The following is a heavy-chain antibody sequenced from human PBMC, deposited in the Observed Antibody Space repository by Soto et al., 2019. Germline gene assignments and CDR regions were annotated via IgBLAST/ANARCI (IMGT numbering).Heavy chain of an antibody. CDR1: GFTVSSYH. V-gene: IGHV3-66*01. Sequence: EVQLVESGGGLVQPGGSLRLSCAASGFTVSSYHMSWVRQAPGKGLEWVSVHYSAGSADFADSVKGSFTISRDNSKNTLYLQMRSLRAEDTAVYYCGRVHSSSYHYFDGWGQGTLVTVSS. J-gene: IGHJ4*02. CDR3: GRVHSSSYHYFDG. CDR2: HYSAGSA. D-gene: IGHD6-13*01.